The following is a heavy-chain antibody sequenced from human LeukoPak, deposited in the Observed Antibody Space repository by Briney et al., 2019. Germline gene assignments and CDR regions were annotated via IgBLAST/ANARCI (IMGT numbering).Heavy chain of an antibody. Sequence: PGRSLRLSCAASGFTFSSYGMHWVRQAPGKGLEWVAVISYDGSNKYYADSVKGRFTISRDNSKNTLYLQMNSLRAEDTAVYYCAKDRMVRGPFDYWGQGTLVTVSS. D-gene: IGHD3-10*01. CDR2: ISYDGSNK. CDR1: GFTFSSYG. CDR3: AKDRMVRGPFDY. J-gene: IGHJ4*02. V-gene: IGHV3-30*18.